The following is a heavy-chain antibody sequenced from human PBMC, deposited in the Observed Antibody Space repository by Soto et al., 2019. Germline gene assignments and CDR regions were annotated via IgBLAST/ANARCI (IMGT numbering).Heavy chain of an antibody. V-gene: IGHV1-18*04. J-gene: IGHJ5*02. Sequence: QVQLVQSGAEMKKPGASVKVSCKASGYTFTNYGISWVRQAPGQGLEWMGWISTNTGHTDYARNLRGRVTMTTDASTTTAYMELRSLTSDDTAIYFCAREEYRQVDHWGQGTLVTVSS. D-gene: IGHD3-16*02. CDR2: ISTNTGHT. CDR3: AREEYRQVDH. CDR1: GYTFTNYG.